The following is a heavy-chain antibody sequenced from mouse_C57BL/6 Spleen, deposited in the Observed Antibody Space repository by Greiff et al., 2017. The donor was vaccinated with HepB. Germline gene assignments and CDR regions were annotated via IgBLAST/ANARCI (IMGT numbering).Heavy chain of an antibody. D-gene: IGHD1-1*01. CDR1: GYTFTDYY. CDR3: ARNYYGSSSDY. Sequence: EVQLQQSGPELVKPGASVKISCKASGYTFTDYYMNWVKQSHGKSLEWIGDINPNNGGTSYNQKFKGKATLTVDKSSSTAYMELRSLTSEDSAVYYCARNYYGSSSDYWGHGTTLTVSS. J-gene: IGHJ2*01. CDR2: INPNNGGT. V-gene: IGHV1-26*01.